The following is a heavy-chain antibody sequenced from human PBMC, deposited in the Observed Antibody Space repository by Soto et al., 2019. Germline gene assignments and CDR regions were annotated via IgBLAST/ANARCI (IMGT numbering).Heavy chain of an antibody. CDR2: INYSGST. J-gene: IGHJ5*02. V-gene: IGHV4-34*01. CDR1: GGSFSGYY. Sequence: WETLSLTCAVYGGSFSGYYWSWIRQPPGKGLEWIGDINYSGSTNYNPSLKSRVTISVDTSKNQFSLKLSSVTAADTAVYYCARGRVIVVVITTSPPNWFDPWGQGTLVTVSS. CDR3: ARGRVIVVVITTSPPNWFDP. D-gene: IGHD3-22*01.